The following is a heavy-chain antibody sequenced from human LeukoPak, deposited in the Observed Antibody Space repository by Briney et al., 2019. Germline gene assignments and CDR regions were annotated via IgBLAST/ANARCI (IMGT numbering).Heavy chain of an antibody. Sequence: PSETLSLTCIVSGGSISSSSYYWGWIRQPPGKGLEWTGSIHYSGSTYYNPSLKSRVTISVDTPKNQFSLKLSSVTAADTAVYYCARVFGEEGGAFDIWGQGTMVTVSS. CDR3: ARVFGEEGGAFDI. CDR2: IHYSGST. V-gene: IGHV4-39*07. J-gene: IGHJ3*02. D-gene: IGHD3-10*01. CDR1: GGSISSSSYY.